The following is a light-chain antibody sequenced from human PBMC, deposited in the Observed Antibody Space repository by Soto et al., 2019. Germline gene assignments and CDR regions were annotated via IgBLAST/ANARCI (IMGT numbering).Light chain of an antibody. Sequence: EVVLTQSPGTLPLSPGERATLSCRASQSVRNNYLAWYQQKPGQSPKLLIFGSSDRATGIPDRFSGSGSGTDFTLTISRLEPEDFAVYYCQQYGSSPPYTFGQGTKLEIK. J-gene: IGKJ2*01. V-gene: IGKV3-20*01. CDR3: QQYGSSPPYT. CDR2: GSS. CDR1: QSVRNNY.